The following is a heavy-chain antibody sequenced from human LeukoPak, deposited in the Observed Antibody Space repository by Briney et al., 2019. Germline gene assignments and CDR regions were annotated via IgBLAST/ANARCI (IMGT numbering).Heavy chain of an antibody. CDR1: GFTFSSYA. CDR3: ARPLLWFGESSYYFDY. J-gene: IGHJ4*02. D-gene: IGHD3-10*01. CDR2: ISYDGSNK. Sequence: QPGGSLRLSCAASGFTFSSYAMHWVRQAPGKGLEWVAVISYDGSNKYYADSVKGRFTISRDNSKNTLYLQMNSLRAEDTAVYYCARPLLWFGESSYYFDYWGQGTLVTVSS. V-gene: IGHV3-30-3*01.